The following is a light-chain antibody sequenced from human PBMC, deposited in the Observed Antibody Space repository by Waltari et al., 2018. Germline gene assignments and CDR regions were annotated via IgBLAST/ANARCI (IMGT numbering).Light chain of an antibody. Sequence: QSALTQPASVPGSPGQSITISCTGTSSDLGGSKYVSWYQQHPGKAPKLRIYDVSNRPSGVSNRFSGSKSGNTASLTISGLQAEDEADYYCSSYTTSNTLVFGTGTNVIVL. V-gene: IGLV2-14*03. CDR3: SSYTTSNTLV. J-gene: IGLJ1*01. CDR1: SSDLGGSKY. CDR2: DVS.